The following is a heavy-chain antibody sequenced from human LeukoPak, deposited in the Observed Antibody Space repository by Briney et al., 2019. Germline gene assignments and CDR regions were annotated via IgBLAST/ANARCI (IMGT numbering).Heavy chain of an antibody. Sequence: PSETLSLTCAVSGGSISSSNWWSWVRQPPGKGLEWIGEIFHSGSTNYNPSLKSRVTISVDKSKTQFSLKLSSVTAADTAVYYCARAKWEPRYAFDIWGQGTMVTVSS. CDR1: GGSISSSNW. CDR3: ARAKWEPRYAFDI. J-gene: IGHJ3*02. V-gene: IGHV4-4*02. D-gene: IGHD1-26*01. CDR2: IFHSGST.